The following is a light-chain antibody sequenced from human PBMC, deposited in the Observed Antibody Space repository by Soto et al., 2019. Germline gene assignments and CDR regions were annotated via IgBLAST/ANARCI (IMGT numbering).Light chain of an antibody. Sequence: SYELTQPPSVSVSPGQMARITCSGDALPKKFAYWYRQKSGQAPLLVIYEDTKRPSDIPERFSGSTSGTLATLTISGAQVEDEADYYCFSTDSSGYLCVFGGGTQLTVL. CDR2: EDT. CDR1: ALPKKF. J-gene: IGLJ3*02. V-gene: IGLV3-10*01. CDR3: FSTDSSGYLCV.